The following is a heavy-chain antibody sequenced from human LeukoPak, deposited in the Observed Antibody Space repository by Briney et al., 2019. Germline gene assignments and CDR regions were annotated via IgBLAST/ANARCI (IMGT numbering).Heavy chain of an antibody. Sequence: GGSLRLSCTASGLTFSTSGFNWVRQAPGKGLEWVASIGPTGSDRYHADSIKGRFIISRGNANNFLYLQMNSLRAEDTAVYYCATETNGRHYDYWGQGTLLTVSS. J-gene: IGHJ4*02. CDR2: IGPTGSDR. CDR1: GLTFSTSG. D-gene: IGHD1-14*01. V-gene: IGHV3-21*06. CDR3: ATETNGRHYDY.